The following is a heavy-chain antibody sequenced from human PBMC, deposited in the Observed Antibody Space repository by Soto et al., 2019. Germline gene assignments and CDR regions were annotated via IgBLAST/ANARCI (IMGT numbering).Heavy chain of an antibody. D-gene: IGHD3-16*01. Sequence: GGSLRLSCAASGFSFSSYWMTWVRQAPXKGQEWVANIKQDGSEKYYVDSVKGRFSISRDNAQNSLYLQMNSLRAEDTAVYFCWGDDRCRSGPQSPILYSGQGTLVTV. V-gene: IGHV3-7*01. J-gene: IGHJ4*02. CDR1: GFSFSSYW. CDR2: IKQDGSEK. CDR3: WGDDRCRSGPQSPILY.